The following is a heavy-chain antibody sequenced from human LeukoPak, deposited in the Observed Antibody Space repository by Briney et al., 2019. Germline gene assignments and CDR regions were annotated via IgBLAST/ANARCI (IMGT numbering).Heavy chain of an antibody. Sequence: SVKVSCKASGGTFSSYAISWVRQAPGQGLEWMGGIIPTFGTANYAQKFQGRVTITTDESTSTAYMELSSLRSEDTAVYYCARGPSGLLWFGEIRWGQGTLVTVSS. CDR2: IIPTFGTA. CDR1: GGTFSSYA. CDR3: ARGPSGLLWFGEIR. J-gene: IGHJ4*02. D-gene: IGHD3-10*01. V-gene: IGHV1-69*05.